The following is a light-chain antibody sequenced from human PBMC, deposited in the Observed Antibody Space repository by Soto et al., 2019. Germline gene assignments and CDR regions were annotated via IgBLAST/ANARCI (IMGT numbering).Light chain of an antibody. CDR3: SSYTTTKNCV. CDR1: SSDVGGYNY. J-gene: IGLJ1*01. V-gene: IGLV2-14*01. CDR2: EVN. Sequence: QSVLAQPASVTGSPGQSITISCTGTSSDVGGYNYVSWYQQQAGKARKLLIYEVNYRPSGVSDRFSGSKYGTTASLTISGLQAEDEADYYCSSYTTTKNCVFGTGTKVTVL.